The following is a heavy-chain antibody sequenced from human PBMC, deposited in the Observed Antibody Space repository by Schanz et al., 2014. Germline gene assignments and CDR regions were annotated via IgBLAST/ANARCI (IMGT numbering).Heavy chain of an antibody. V-gene: IGHV3-30*02. D-gene: IGHD5-12*01. CDR2: IRYDGSNQ. CDR1: GLNFDYYG. Sequence: QVQLVESGGGVVQPGRSLRLSCATSGLNFDYYGMNWVRQAPGKGLEWVAFIRYDGSNQYYADSVKGRFTISRDNSKNTLSLQMNSLRAEDTAVYYCAKGFGGYDLVLDYWGQGTLVTVSS. J-gene: IGHJ4*02. CDR3: AKGFGGYDLVLDY.